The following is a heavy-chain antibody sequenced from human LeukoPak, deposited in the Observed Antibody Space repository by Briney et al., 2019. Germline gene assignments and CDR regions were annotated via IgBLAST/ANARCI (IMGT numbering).Heavy chain of an antibody. CDR3: AKDREYYFDY. V-gene: IGHV3-30*02. D-gene: IGHD3-10*01. Sequence: GGSLRLSCAASGFTFSSYGMHWVRQAPGKGLEWVAFIRYDGSNKYYADSVKGRFTISRDNSKSTLYLQMNSLRAEDTAVYYCAKDREYYFDYWGQGTLVTVSS. CDR1: GFTFSSYG. J-gene: IGHJ4*02. CDR2: IRYDGSNK.